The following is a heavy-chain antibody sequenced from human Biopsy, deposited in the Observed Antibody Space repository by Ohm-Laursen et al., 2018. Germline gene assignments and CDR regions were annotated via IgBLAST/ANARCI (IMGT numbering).Heavy chain of an antibody. V-gene: IGHV1-2*02. D-gene: IGHD6-19*01. CDR2: ISPKSGGT. Sequence: ASVKVSCKVSGFSFTGYYIHWVRQAPGQGLEWMGWISPKSGGTNYAQKFQGNITMTKSTSMSTAYMEMSRLRSDDTAVYYCALQSVAQMENFDYWGQGTLVTVSS. CDR3: ALQSVAQMENFDY. CDR1: GFSFTGYY. J-gene: IGHJ4*02.